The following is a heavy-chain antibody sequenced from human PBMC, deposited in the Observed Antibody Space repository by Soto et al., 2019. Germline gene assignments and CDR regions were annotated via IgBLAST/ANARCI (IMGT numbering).Heavy chain of an antibody. Sequence: SVKVSWKASGGALSSFINYPINWVRQAPGQGLEWMGGIVPNVGTVNYAQKFQGRVTITADKSTGTAYMELSSLRSEDTALYYCARRDTSGFLRYFDNWGQGTLVTVSS. CDR1: GGALSSFINYP. J-gene: IGHJ4*02. CDR2: IVPNVGTV. D-gene: IGHD3-3*01. CDR3: ARRDTSGFLRYFDN. V-gene: IGHV1-69*06.